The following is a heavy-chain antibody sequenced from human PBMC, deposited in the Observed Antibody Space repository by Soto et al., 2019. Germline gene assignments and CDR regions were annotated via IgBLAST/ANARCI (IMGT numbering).Heavy chain of an antibody. Sequence: PGGSLRLSCAASGFTFSNYAMHWVRQAPGKGLEWVTVISYEGNNKYYADSVKGRFTISRDNSKNTMYLQMNSPRAEDTAVYYCARGYHRVSEYGSGGGCFDAGWFDPWGQGSLVTVSS. CDR2: ISYEGNNK. CDR3: ARGYHRVSEYGSGGGCFDAGWFDP. CDR1: GFTFSNYA. J-gene: IGHJ5*02. V-gene: IGHV3-30-3*01. D-gene: IGHD2-15*01.